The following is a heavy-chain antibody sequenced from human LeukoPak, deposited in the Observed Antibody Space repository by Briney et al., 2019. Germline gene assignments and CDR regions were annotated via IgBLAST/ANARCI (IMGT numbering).Heavy chain of an antibody. D-gene: IGHD3-22*01. J-gene: IGHJ4*02. Sequence: SEILSLTCTVSGGSISSSGYYWGWIRQPPGKGLEWIGSIYYSGSTYDNPSLKSRVTMSVDTSKNQFSLRLSSVTAADTAVYYCAGLIYDSSGYYYFDHWGQGTLVTVSS. V-gene: IGHV4-39*01. CDR2: IYYSGST. CDR3: AGLIYDSSGYYYFDH. CDR1: GGSISSSGYY.